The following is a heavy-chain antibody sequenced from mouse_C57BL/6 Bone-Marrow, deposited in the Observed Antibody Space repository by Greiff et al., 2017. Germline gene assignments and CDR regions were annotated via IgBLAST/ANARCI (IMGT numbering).Heavy chain of an antibody. Sequence: VQGVESGPELVKPGASVKISCKASGYAFSSSWMNWVKQRPGKGLEWIGRIYPGDGDTNYNGKFKGKATLTADKSSSTAYMQLSSLTSEDSAVYFCARWVVEGYWGQGTLVTVSA. J-gene: IGHJ3*01. V-gene: IGHV1-82*01. CDR3: ARWVVEGY. D-gene: IGHD1-1*01. CDR1: GYAFSSSW. CDR2: IYPGDGDT.